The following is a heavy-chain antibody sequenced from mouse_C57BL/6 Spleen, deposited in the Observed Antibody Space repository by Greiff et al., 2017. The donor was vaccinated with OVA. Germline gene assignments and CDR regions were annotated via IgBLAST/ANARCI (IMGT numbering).Heavy chain of an antibody. CDR1: GYAFSSSW. V-gene: IGHV1-82*01. CDR2: IYPGDGDT. Sequence: VQWVESGPELVKPGASVKISCKASGYAFSSSWMNWVKQRPGKGLEWIGRIYPGDGDTNYNGKFKGKATLTADKSSSTAYMQLSSLTSEDSAVYFCARSGDGPGAMDYWGQGTSVTVSS. D-gene: IGHD2-3*01. CDR3: ARSGDGPGAMDY. J-gene: IGHJ4*01.